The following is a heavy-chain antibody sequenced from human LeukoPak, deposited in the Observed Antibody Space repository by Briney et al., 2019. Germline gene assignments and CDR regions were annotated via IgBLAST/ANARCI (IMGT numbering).Heavy chain of an antibody. Sequence: PGGSLRLSCAASGFTFSSYSMNWVRQAPGKGLEWVPYISSSSTIYYADSVKGRFTISRDNAKNSLYLQMNSLRAEDTAVYYCARAYSSSWYTWFDPWGQGTLVTVSS. D-gene: IGHD6-13*01. CDR2: ISSSSTI. CDR3: ARAYSSSWYTWFDP. J-gene: IGHJ5*02. V-gene: IGHV3-48*04. CDR1: GFTFSSYS.